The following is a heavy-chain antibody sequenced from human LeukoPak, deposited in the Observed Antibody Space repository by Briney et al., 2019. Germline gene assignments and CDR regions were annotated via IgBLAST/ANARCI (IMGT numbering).Heavy chain of an antibody. V-gene: IGHV4-39*07. D-gene: IGHD3-3*02. CDR3: ARALASPWGYYYYMDV. CDR1: GGSISSSSCY. CDR2: IYYSGST. J-gene: IGHJ6*03. Sequence: PSETLSLTCTVSGGSISSSSCYWGWIRQPPGKGLEWIGSIYYSGSTYYNPSLKSRVTISVDTSKNQFSLKLSSVTAADTAVYYCARALASPWGYYYYMDVWGKGTTVTVSS.